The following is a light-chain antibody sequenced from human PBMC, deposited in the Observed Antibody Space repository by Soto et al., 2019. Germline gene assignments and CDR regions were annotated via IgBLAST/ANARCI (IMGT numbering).Light chain of an antibody. CDR2: AAA. Sequence: DFQMTQSPSSVSASVGDRVTISCRASRDINTWLAWYQQKPGKAPKLLIYAAATLQNGVPSRYSGSGSGTDFTLTISSLQPEDFATYYCHQANTLPRTFGGGTKVEIK. J-gene: IGKJ4*01. CDR1: RDINTW. CDR3: HQANTLPRT. V-gene: IGKV1-12*01.